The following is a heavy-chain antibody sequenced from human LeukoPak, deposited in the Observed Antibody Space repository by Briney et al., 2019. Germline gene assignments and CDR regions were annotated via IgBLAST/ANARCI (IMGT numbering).Heavy chain of an antibody. V-gene: IGHV3-23*01. J-gene: IGHJ3*02. CDR2: ISGSGGST. CDR3: AKASGYDSSRYYYPYDAFDI. D-gene: IGHD3-22*01. Sequence: PGGSLRLSCAASGFTFSSYAVNWVRQAPGKGLEWVSAISGSGGSTYYADSVKGRFTISRDNSKNTLYLQMNSLRAEDTAVYYCAKASGYDSSRYYYPYDAFDIWGQGTMVTVSS. CDR1: GFTFSSYA.